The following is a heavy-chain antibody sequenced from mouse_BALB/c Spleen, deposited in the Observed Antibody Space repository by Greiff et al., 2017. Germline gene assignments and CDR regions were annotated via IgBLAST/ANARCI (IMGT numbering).Heavy chain of an antibody. Sequence: VQLMESGAELAKPGASVKMSCKASGYTFTSYTMHWVKQRPGQGLEWIGYINPSSGYTNYNQKFKDKATLTADKSSSTAYMQLSSLTSEDSAVYYCARSDGNDAMDYWGQGTSVTVSS. CDR2: INPSSGYT. CDR1: GYTFTSYT. V-gene: IGHV1-4*01. D-gene: IGHD2-1*01. CDR3: ARSDGNDAMDY. J-gene: IGHJ4*01.